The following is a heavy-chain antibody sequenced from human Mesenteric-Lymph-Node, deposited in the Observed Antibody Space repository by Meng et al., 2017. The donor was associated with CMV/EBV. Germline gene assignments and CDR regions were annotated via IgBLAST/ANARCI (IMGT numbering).Heavy chain of an antibody. J-gene: IGHJ4*02. D-gene: IGHD1-26*01. V-gene: IGHV4-34*01. CDR1: GGSLSGYY. CDR2: INHGGST. Sequence: LSLTGVVYGGSLSGYYWSWIRQPPGKGLEWIGEINHGGSTMYNASLKSRVSISVDASNSQFSLKLSSVAAADTAVYYCARGSGYFDYWGQGALVTVSS. CDR3: ARGSGYFDY.